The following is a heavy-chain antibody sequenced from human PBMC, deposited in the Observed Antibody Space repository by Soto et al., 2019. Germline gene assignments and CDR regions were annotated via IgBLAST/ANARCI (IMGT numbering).Heavy chain of an antibody. CDR2: IYPNGGST. CDR1: GYTFTTYY. D-gene: IGHD6-19*01. V-gene: IGHV1-46*01. Sequence: GASVKVSCKASGYTFTTYYILWVRQAPGQRQKKMGRIYPNGGSTDYAQKFQARVTMTRDTSISTAYMELSRLRSDDTAVYYCAREVASSGHNDAFDIWVQGTMVTVSS. CDR3: AREVASSGHNDAFDI. J-gene: IGHJ3*02.